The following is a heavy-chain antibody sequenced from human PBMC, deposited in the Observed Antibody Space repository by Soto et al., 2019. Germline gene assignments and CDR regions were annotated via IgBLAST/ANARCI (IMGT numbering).Heavy chain of an antibody. Sequence: GGSLRLSCAASGFTFSSYAMHWVRQAPGKGLEWVAVIRNDGSNKYYADSVKGRFTISRDNAKNTLYLQMNSLRAEDTAVYYCAFGEESRYYYYGMDVWGQGTTVTVSS. J-gene: IGHJ6*02. D-gene: IGHD3-10*01. CDR3: AFGEESRYYYYGMDV. CDR2: IRNDGSNK. V-gene: IGHV3-33*08. CDR1: GFTFSSYA.